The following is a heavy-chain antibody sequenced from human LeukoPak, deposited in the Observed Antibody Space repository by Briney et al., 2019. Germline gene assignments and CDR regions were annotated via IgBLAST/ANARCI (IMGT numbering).Heavy chain of an antibody. CDR2: IKTDGSSLDGSST. D-gene: IGHD3-3*01. V-gene: IGHV3-74*01. CDR1: GFSFSSYW. Sequence: GGSLRLSCAASGFSFSSYWMHWVRHAPGKGLVWVSRIKTDGSSLDGSSTSYADSVKGRFTISRDNAKNTLYPQMNSLRAEDTAVYYCAKDPQITIFGVVTPRAVDYWGQGTLVTVSS. J-gene: IGHJ4*02. CDR3: AKDPQITIFGVVTPRAVDY.